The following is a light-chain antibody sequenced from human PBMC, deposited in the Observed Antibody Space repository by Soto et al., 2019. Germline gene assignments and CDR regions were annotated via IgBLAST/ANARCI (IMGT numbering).Light chain of an antibody. V-gene: IGLV2-23*01. CDR3: SSYAGSSTYV. CDR2: EGI. CDR1: SSDVGTYNL. Sequence: QSVLTQPASVSGSPGQSITISCTGTSSDVGTYNLVSWYQHHPDRAPKLIIYEGIKRPSGVSNRFSGSKSGNTASLTISGLQTDDEADYYCSSYAGSSTYVFGTGTKVTVL. J-gene: IGLJ1*01.